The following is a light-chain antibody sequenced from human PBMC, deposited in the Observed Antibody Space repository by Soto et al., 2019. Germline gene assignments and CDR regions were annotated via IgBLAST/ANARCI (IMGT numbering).Light chain of an antibody. Sequence: QSALTQPASVSGSPGQSITISCTGTSSDVGGYNYVSWYQQHPGKAPKLMMYDVSNRPSGVSNRCSGSNSGNTASLPIYGLQAEDEADYYCSSYTSSSIVVVGGGTKLTVL. V-gene: IGLV2-14*01. J-gene: IGLJ2*01. CDR1: SSDVGGYNY. CDR2: DVS. CDR3: SSYTSSSIVV.